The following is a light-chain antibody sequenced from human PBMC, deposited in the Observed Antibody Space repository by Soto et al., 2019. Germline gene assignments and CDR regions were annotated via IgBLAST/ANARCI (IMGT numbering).Light chain of an antibody. V-gene: IGKV1-39*01. J-gene: IGKJ5*01. CDR3: QQSYSPPPIT. Sequence: DIQMTPSPSSLSASVGDRVTITCRASQTISNYLNWYQKKPGKAPKLLIYAASSSQRGVPSRFSGSGSGTDFTLTIGSLQPEDFATYYCQQSYSPPPITFGQGTRLEIK. CDR2: AAS. CDR1: QTISNY.